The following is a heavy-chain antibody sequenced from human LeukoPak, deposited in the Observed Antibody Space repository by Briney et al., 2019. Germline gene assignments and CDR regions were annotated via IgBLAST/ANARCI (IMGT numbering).Heavy chain of an antibody. CDR1: GFTFSNYG. J-gene: IGHJ5*02. V-gene: IGHV3-30*03. Sequence: GRSLRLSCAASGFTFSNYGIHWVRQAPGRGLEWVAVISDDGSKKYYGDSVKGRFTISRDNSKDTLYLQMNSLRAEDTAVYYCARRAIGQQLLSAPFDPWGQGTLVTVSS. D-gene: IGHD6-13*01. CDR2: ISDDGSKK. CDR3: ARRAIGQQLLSAPFDP.